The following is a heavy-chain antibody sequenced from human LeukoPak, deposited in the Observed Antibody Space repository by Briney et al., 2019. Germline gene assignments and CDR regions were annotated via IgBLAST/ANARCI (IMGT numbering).Heavy chain of an antibody. D-gene: IGHD3-9*01. J-gene: IGHJ4*02. Sequence: GASVKVSCKASGYTFTSYYMHWVRQAPGQGLEWRGIINLSGGSTSYAQKFQGRVTITRETSTRTVYMELSSLRSEDTAVYYCARVGQLTGHYDYWGQGTLVTVSS. CDR3: ARVGQLTGHYDY. V-gene: IGHV1-46*01. CDR1: GYTFTSYY. CDR2: INLSGGST.